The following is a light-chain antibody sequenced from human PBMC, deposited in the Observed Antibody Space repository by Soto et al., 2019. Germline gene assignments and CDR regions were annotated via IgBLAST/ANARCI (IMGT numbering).Light chain of an antibody. CDR1: SSDVGGYNY. J-gene: IGLJ1*01. Sequence: QSVLTQPASVSGSPGQSITISCTGTSSDVGGYNYVSWYQQHPGKAPKLLIYEVTYRPSGVSNRFSGSKSGNTASLTISGLQAEDEADYFCGSYTSSNTLGFGTGTKLTV. CDR2: EVT. CDR3: GSYTSSNTLG. V-gene: IGLV2-14*03.